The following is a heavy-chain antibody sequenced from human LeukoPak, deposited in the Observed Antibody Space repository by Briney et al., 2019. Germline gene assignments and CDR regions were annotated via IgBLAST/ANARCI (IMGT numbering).Heavy chain of an antibody. J-gene: IGHJ4*02. Sequence: SQTLSLTCAISGDSFSSNSAAWNWIRQSPSRGLEWLGRTYYRSKWYNGYAVSVKSRITIKPDTSKNQFPLQLNSVTPDDTAVYYCARVVGREVDYWGQGTLVTVSS. V-gene: IGHV6-1*01. CDR2: TYYRSKWYN. CDR1: GDSFSSNSAA. D-gene: IGHD1-26*01. CDR3: ARVVGREVDY.